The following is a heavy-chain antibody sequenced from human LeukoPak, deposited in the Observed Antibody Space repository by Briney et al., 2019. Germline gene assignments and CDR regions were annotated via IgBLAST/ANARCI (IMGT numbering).Heavy chain of an antibody. J-gene: IGHJ4*02. D-gene: IGHD5-24*01. Sequence: PSETLSLTCAVYGGSFSGYYWSWIRQPPGKGLEWIGEINHSGSTNYNPSLKSRVTISVDTSKNQFSLKLSSVTAADTAVYYCARSRDGYNPFDYWGQGTLVTVSS. CDR1: GGSFSGYY. CDR3: ARSRDGYNPFDY. V-gene: IGHV4-34*01. CDR2: INHSGST.